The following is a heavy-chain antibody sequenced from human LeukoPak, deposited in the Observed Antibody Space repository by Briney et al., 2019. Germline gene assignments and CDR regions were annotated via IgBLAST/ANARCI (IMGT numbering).Heavy chain of an antibody. CDR1: GFTFSDHY. Sequence: GGSLRLSCAASGFTFSDHYMDWVRQAPGKGLEWVAFIRYDGSNKYYADSVKGRFTISRDNSKNTLYLQMNSLRAEDTAVYYCAKDRSSGYYQGHFDYWGQGTLVTVSS. V-gene: IGHV3-30*02. J-gene: IGHJ4*02. D-gene: IGHD3-22*01. CDR3: AKDRSSGYYQGHFDY. CDR2: IRYDGSNK.